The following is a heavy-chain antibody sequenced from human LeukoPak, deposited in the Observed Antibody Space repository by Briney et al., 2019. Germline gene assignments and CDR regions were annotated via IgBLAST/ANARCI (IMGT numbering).Heavy chain of an antibody. V-gene: IGHV3-23*01. CDR3: ANNGGVAVAGSFDY. J-gene: IGHJ4*02. CDR1: GFTFSSYA. CDR2: ISGSGGST. D-gene: IGHD6-19*01. Sequence: GGSLTLSCSPSGFTFSSYAMSWVRQAPGKGLEWVSTISGSGGSTYYADSVKGRFTISRDNSKNTLYLQMNSLRAEDTAVYYCANNGGVAVAGSFDYWGQGTLVTVSS.